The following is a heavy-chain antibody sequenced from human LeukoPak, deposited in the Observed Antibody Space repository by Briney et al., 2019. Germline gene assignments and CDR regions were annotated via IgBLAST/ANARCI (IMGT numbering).Heavy chain of an antibody. V-gene: IGHV3-23*01. CDR3: ATYYDFWSAVGYYYYYYMDV. CDR2: ISGSGGST. CDR1: GFTFSSYA. Sequence: GGSLRLSCAAPGFTFSSYAMSWVRQAPGKGLEWVSAISGSGGSTYYADSVKGRPTISRDNSKNTLYLQMNSLRAEDTAVYYCATYYDFWSAVGYYYYYYMDVWGKGTTVTVSS. J-gene: IGHJ6*03. D-gene: IGHD3-3*01.